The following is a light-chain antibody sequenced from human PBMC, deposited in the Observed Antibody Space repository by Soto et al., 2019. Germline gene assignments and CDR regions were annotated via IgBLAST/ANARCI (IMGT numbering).Light chain of an antibody. CDR3: QEYNAYSMT. V-gene: IGKV1-5*03. Sequence: DIQITQFPSTLSAYVGDRVTITCRASPSISSWLAWYQQKPGKAPKLLIYKASTLETGVPSRFSGSGSGTEFTLSISSLQPDDFGTYYCQEYNAYSMTFGQRARLGI. J-gene: IGKJ5*01. CDR2: KAS. CDR1: PSISSW.